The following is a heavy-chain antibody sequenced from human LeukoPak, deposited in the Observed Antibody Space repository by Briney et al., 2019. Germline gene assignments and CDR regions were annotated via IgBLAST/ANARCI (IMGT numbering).Heavy chain of an antibody. CDR1: GFIVRSNH. V-gene: IGHV3-66*01. Sequence: PGGSLRLSCAAFGFIVRSNHINWVRQAPGKGLEWVSITYSGDTTYYADSVKGRFIISRDDSKNTLSLQMNDLRVEDTAVYYCAKWLSGSYFRIGRYFYYYYMDVWGKGTTVTISS. D-gene: IGHD1-26*01. CDR3: AKWLSGSYFRIGRYFYYYYMDV. J-gene: IGHJ6*03. CDR2: TYSGDTT.